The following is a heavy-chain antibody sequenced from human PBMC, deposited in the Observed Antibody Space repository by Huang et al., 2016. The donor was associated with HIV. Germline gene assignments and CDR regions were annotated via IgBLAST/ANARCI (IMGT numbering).Heavy chain of an antibody. CDR2: INHSGST. CDR3: ARAVSRVAVAGRRPAFGY. J-gene: IGHJ4*02. D-gene: IGHD6-19*01. Sequence: QVQLQQWGAGLLKPSETLSLTCAVTGDSFSAFYWSWIRQSPGKGLEWIGEINHSGSTHYNPSLKSRVTISIDTSRNQFSLSLTSVTAADTAVYYCARAVSRVAVAGRRPAFGYWGQGTLVTVSS. V-gene: IGHV4-34*02. CDR1: GDSFSAFY.